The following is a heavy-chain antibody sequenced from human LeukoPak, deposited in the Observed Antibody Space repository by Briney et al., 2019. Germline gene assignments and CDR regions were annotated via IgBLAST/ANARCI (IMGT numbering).Heavy chain of an antibody. V-gene: IGHV1-18*01. Sequence: GASVKVSCKASGYTFTSYGISWVRQAHGQGLEWMGWVSTYSGITNYAQKFQGRVTMTTDTSTSTAYMELKSLRSDDTAIYYCARDLGYCSFGFGLDKCNRKWFDSWGQGTRVSVSS. CDR2: VSTYSGIT. CDR1: GYTFTSYG. J-gene: IGHJ5*01. CDR3: ARDLGYCSFGFGLDKCNRKWFDS. D-gene: IGHD2-15*01.